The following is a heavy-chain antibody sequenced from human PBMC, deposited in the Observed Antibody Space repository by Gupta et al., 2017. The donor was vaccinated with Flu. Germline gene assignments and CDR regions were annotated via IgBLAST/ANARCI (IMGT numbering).Heavy chain of an antibody. Sequence: QVQLVQSGAEVKKPGASVKVSCKASGYTFTNYGISWVRQAPGQGLEWMGWISAYNGHTNYAQKLQGRVTLTTDTSTTTAYMELRSLRSDDTAVYYCARDRGTVLMAPEFDDWGQGTLVTVSA. CDR1: GYTFTNYG. J-gene: IGHJ4*02. CDR3: ARDRGTVLMAPEFDD. D-gene: IGHD2-8*01. CDR2: ISAYNGHT. V-gene: IGHV1-18*01.